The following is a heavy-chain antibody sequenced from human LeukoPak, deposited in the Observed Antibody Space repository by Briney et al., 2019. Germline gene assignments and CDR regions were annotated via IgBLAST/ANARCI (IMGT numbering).Heavy chain of an antibody. V-gene: IGHV1-69*13. D-gene: IGHD2-15*01. CDR3: ARGFRGGSDFYFDY. Sequence: ASVKVSCKASGGTFSSFAISWVRQGPGQGFEWLGGFIPIFGTTTYAQKFQGRVTITADGSTTTAYMELSGLRSEDTAVYYCARGFRGGSDFYFDYWGQGTLVTVSS. CDR1: GGTFSSFA. CDR2: FIPIFGTT. J-gene: IGHJ4*02.